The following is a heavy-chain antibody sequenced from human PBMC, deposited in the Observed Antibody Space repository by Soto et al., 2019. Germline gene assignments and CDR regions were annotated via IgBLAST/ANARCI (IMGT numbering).Heavy chain of an antibody. CDR3: AKTGDRYSTAAPFDH. CDR2: ISWNSGSI. J-gene: IGHJ4*02. CDR1: GFTFDDYA. D-gene: IGHD7-27*01. V-gene: IGHV3-9*01. Sequence: GGSLRLSCAASGFTFDDYAMHWVRQAPGKGLEWVSGISWNSGSIGYADSVKGRFTISRDNAKNSLYLQMNSLRAEDTALYYCAKTGDRYSTAAPFDHWGQGTLVTVSS.